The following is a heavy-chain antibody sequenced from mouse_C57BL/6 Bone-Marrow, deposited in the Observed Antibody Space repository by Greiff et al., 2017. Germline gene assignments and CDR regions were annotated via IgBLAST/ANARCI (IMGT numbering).Heavy chain of an antibody. CDR2: IRSKSNNYAT. CDR3: VRQRDDYGPAMDY. D-gene: IGHD2-4*01. J-gene: IGHJ4*01. CDR1: GFSFNTYA. V-gene: IGHV10-1*01. Sequence: EVMLVESGGGLVQPKGSLKLSCAASGFSFNTYAMNWVRQAPGKGLEWVARIRSKSNNYATYYADSVKDRFTISRDDSESMLYLQMNNLKTEDTAMYYCVRQRDDYGPAMDYWGQGTSVTVSS.